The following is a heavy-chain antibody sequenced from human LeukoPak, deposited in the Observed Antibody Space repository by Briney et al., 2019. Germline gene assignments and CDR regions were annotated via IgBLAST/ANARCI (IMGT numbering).Heavy chain of an antibody. Sequence: QSGGSLRLSCAASGFTFSSYSMNWVRQAPGKGLEWVSYISSSSSTIYYADSVKGRFTISRDNAKNSLYLQMSSLRAEDTAVYYCARADILTGDYYYYYGMDVWGQGTTVTVSS. CDR2: ISSSSSTI. J-gene: IGHJ6*02. CDR3: ARADILTGDYYYYYGMDV. D-gene: IGHD3-9*01. V-gene: IGHV3-48*01. CDR1: GFTFSSYS.